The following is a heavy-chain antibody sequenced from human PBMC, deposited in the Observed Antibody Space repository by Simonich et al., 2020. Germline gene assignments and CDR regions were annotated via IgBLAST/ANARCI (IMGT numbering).Heavy chain of an antibody. CDR3: ARTNTMRELDTMVRGVDYFDY. CDR2: ITPIRGIA. V-gene: IGHV1-69*09. CDR1: GGTFSSYA. D-gene: IGHD3-10*01. Sequence: QVQLVQSGAEVKKPGSSVKVSCKASGGTFSSYAISWVRQAPGQGLEWMGGITPIRGIANYAQKFQGRVTITADKSTSTDYMELSSLRSEDTAVYYCARTNTMRELDTMVRGVDYFDYWGQGTLVTVSS. J-gene: IGHJ4*02.